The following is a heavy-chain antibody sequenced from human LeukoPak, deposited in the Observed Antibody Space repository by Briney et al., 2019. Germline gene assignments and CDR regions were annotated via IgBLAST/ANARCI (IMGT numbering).Heavy chain of an antibody. CDR2: IYSGGST. CDR1: GFTFINYS. CDR3: ARGPTRWLSHY. Sequence: GGSLRLSCTASGFTFINYSMNWVRQAPGKGLEWVSVIYSGGSTYYADSVKGRFTISRDNSKNTLYLQMNSLRAEDTAVYYCARGPTRWLSHYWGQGTLVTVSS. J-gene: IGHJ4*02. D-gene: IGHD5-24*01. V-gene: IGHV3-66*01.